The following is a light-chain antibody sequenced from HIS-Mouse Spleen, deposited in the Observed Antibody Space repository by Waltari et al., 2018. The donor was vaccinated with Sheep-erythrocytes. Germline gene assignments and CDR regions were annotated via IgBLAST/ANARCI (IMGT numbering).Light chain of an antibody. J-gene: IGLJ2*01. CDR3: YSTDSSGNHSV. CDR1: ALPKKY. CDR2: EDS. V-gene: IGLV3-10*01. Sequence: SYELTQPPSVSVSPGQTARITCSGDALPKKYAYWYRKKSGQDPVLVIYEDSKRPSGIPGRFSGSSSGTMATLTISRAQVEDEADYYWYSTDSSGNHSVFGGGTKLTVL.